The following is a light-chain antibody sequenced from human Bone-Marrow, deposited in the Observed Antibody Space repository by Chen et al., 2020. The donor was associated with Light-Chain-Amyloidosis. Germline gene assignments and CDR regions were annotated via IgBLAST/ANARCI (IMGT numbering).Light chain of an antibody. Sequence: SALTQPAPVSGSPGHSITLSCTGTSSDVVGDNHVSWYQQHPDKAPKLMIYEVTNRPSWVPDRFSGSKSDNTASLTISVLQAEDEADYFCSSDTITNTLVFGSGTRVTVL. CDR2: EVT. V-gene: IGLV2-14*01. CDR1: SSDVVGDNH. J-gene: IGLJ1*01. CDR3: SSDTITNTLV.